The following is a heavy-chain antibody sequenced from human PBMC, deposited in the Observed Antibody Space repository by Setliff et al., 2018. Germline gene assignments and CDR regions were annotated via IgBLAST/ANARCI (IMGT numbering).Heavy chain of an antibody. V-gene: IGHV4-38-2*02. CDR2: IYHSGST. CDR1: GGSISSYY. D-gene: IGHD6-19*01. J-gene: IGHJ4*02. Sequence: ASETLSLTCTVSGGSISSYYWGWIRQPPGKGLEWIGSIYHSGSTYYNPSLKSRVTISVDTSKNQSSLKLSSVTAADTAVYYCARRLSGSGGDDYWGQGTLVTVSS. CDR3: ARRLSGSGGDDY.